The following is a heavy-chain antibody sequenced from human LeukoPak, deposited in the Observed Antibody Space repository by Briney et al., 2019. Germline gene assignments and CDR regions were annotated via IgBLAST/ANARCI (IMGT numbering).Heavy chain of an antibody. D-gene: IGHD2-2*01. J-gene: IGHJ4*02. CDR3: ARGRVVPATFDY. V-gene: IGHV4-34*01. CDR1: GGSFSGYY. Sequence: SETLSLTCAVYGGSFSGYYWSWIRQPPGKGLEWIGEINHSGSTNYNPPLKSRVTISVDTSKNQLSLKLSSVTAADTAVYYCARGRVVPATFDYWGQGTLVTVSS. CDR2: INHSGST.